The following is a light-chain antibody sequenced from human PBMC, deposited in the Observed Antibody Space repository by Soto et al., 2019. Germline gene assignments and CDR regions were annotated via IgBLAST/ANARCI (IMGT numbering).Light chain of an antibody. Sequence: QMTQSPSSLSASVGGRVTITCRASQGIRNDLSWYQQKSGKAPERLIYGGSNLQSGVPSRFSGSGSGAEFTLTISSLQSEDFATYYCLQHSSYPWTFGQGTKVEI. J-gene: IGKJ1*01. CDR3: LQHSSYPWT. CDR1: QGIRND. V-gene: IGKV1-17*01. CDR2: GGS.